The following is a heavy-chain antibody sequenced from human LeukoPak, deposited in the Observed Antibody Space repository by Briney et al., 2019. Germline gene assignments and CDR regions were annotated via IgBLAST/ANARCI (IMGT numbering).Heavy chain of an antibody. Sequence: SETLSLTCTVSGGSIGAYYWTWLRLSPGRGLEWIGYIYAGGNTRYNASLESRVATSVDTSKNQFSLTLNTVTAADTAAYYCARGVSGLWIAFHNWGQGTQVTVSS. CDR2: IYAGGNT. CDR1: GGSIGAYY. D-gene: IGHD1-1*01. V-gene: IGHV4-4*09. J-gene: IGHJ4*02. CDR3: ARGVSGLWIAFHN.